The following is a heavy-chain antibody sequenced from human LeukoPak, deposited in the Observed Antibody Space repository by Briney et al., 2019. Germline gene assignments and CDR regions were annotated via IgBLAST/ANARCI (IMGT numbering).Heavy chain of an antibody. D-gene: IGHD2-2*01. Sequence: SETLSLTCTVYGGSFSGYYWSWIRQPPGKGLEWIGEINHSGSTNYNSSLKSRVTISVDTSKNQFSLKLSSVTAADTAVYYCARDEGLGYCSSTSCYRSRAFDIWGQGTMVTVSS. CDR2: INHSGST. J-gene: IGHJ3*02. V-gene: IGHV4-34*01. CDR1: GGSFSGYY. CDR3: ARDEGLGYCSSTSCYRSRAFDI.